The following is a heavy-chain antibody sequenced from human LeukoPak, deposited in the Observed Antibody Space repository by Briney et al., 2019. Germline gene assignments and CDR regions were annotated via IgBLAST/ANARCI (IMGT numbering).Heavy chain of an antibody. V-gene: IGHV3-23*01. D-gene: IGHD5-12*01. J-gene: IGHJ5*02. CDR3: ANDLYGYVSNWFDP. CDR1: GFTFSSYA. CDR2: ISGSGGST. Sequence: GGSLRLSCAASGFTFSSYAMSWVRQAPGKGLEWVSAISGSGGSTYYADSVKGRFTISRDNSKNTLYLQMNSLRAEDTAVYYCANDLYGYVSNWFDPWGQGTLVTVSS.